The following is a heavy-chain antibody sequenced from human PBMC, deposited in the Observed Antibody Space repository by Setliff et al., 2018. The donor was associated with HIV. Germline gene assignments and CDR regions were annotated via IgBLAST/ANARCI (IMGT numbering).Heavy chain of an antibody. CDR3: AREDRAYCGGDCYSPFISD. D-gene: IGHD2-21*02. CDR1: GRSISSTMYS. V-gene: IGHV4-39*07. CDR2: MFYRGTT. Sequence: SETLSLTCTVAGRSISSTMYSWGGIRQPPGKGLEWIASMFYRGTTYYSPSLKSRLTTSVDTSRNQFSLKLNSVTAADTAVYYCAREDRAYCGGDCYSPFISDGGQGTLVTVSS. J-gene: IGHJ4*02.